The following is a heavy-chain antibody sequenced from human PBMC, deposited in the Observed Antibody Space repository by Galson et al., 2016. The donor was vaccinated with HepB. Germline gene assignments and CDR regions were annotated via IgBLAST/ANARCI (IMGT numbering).Heavy chain of an antibody. Sequence: SLRLSCAASGFTFSTYWMGWVRQAPGKGLEWVANIEGDGTKKFYVDSVKGRFAVSRDNAKNSLYLQMNSLRAEDKAIYYCARHGAWNFEYWGQGTLVTVSS. V-gene: IGHV3-7*01. J-gene: IGHJ4*02. CDR3: ARHGAWNFEY. CDR1: GFTFSTYW. CDR2: IEGDGTKK. D-gene: IGHD4-17*01.